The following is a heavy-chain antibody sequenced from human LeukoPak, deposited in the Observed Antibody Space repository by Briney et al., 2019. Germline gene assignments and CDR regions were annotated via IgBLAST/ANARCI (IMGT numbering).Heavy chain of an antibody. D-gene: IGHD3-22*01. J-gene: IGHJ4*02. CDR3: ASGLYYYDSSGMGRDY. CDR1: GYTFTSYD. CDR2: INPNSGGT. Sequence: ASVKVSCKASGYTFTSYDINWVRQATGQGLEWMGRINPNSGGTNYAQKFQGRVTMTRDTSISTAYMELSRLRSDDTAVYYCASGLYYYDSSGMGRDYWGQGTLVTVSS. V-gene: IGHV1-2*06.